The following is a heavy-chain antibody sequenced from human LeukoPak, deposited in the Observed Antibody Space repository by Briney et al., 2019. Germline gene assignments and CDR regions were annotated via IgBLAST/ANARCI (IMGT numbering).Heavy chain of an antibody. CDR3: ARQFQTAVRFLEWLPLSHFWAGAFDI. J-gene: IGHJ3*02. CDR2: INWNGGST. D-gene: IGHD3-3*01. Sequence: GGSLRLSCAASGFTFDDYGMSWVRQAPGKGLEWVSGINWNGGSTGYADSVKGRFTISRDNAKNSLYLQMNSLRAEDTALYYCARQFQTAVRFLEWLPLSHFWAGAFDIWGQGTMVTVSS. CDR1: GFTFDDYG. V-gene: IGHV3-20*04.